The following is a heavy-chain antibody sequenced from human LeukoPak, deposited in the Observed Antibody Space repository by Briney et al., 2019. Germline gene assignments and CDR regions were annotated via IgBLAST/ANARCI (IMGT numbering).Heavy chain of an antibody. D-gene: IGHD3-16*02. CDR3: ARVPPYDYVWGSYRYDFDY. CDR2: ISAYNGNT. V-gene: IGHV1-18*01. Sequence: GASVKVSCKASGYTFTSYGISWVRQAPGQGLEWMGWISAYNGNTNYAQELQGRVTMTTDTSTSTAYMELRSLRSDDTAVYYCARVPPYDYVWGSYRYDFDYWGQGTLVTVSS. J-gene: IGHJ4*02. CDR1: GYTFTSYG.